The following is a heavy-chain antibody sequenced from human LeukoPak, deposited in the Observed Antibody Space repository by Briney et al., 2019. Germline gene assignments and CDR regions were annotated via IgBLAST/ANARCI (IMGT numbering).Heavy chain of an antibody. V-gene: IGHV1-3*01. CDR1: GYTFTSYA. D-gene: IGHD3-16*01. Sequence: ASVKVSCKASGYTFTSYAMHWVRQAPGQRLEWMGRINAGNGNTKYSQKFQGRVTITRDTSASTAYMELSSLRSEDTAVYYCARAGYDYVWGSYGYFDYWGQGTLVTVSS. CDR3: ARAGYDYVWGSYGYFDY. J-gene: IGHJ4*02. CDR2: INAGNGNT.